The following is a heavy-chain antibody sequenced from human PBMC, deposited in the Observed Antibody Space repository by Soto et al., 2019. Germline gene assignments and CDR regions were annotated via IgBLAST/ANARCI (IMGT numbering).Heavy chain of an antibody. J-gene: IGHJ4*02. Sequence: GGSLRLSCSVSGFDFSRHHMHWVRQAPGKGLEWVAIISSDGINTNYADSVKGRFTISRDNSKNTVYLQLDSLRSEDTALYYCARDWTGYVSAYFPDYWGQGTVVTVSS. D-gene: IGHD2-2*01. CDR3: ARDWTGYVSAYFPDY. CDR1: GFDFSRHH. V-gene: IGHV3-30-3*01. CDR2: ISSDGINT.